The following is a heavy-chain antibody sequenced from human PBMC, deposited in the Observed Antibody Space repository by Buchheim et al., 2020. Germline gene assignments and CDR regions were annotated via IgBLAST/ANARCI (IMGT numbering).Heavy chain of an antibody. V-gene: IGHV3-30*18. J-gene: IGHJ4*02. Sequence: QVQLVESGGGVVQPGRSLRLSCAASGFTFSSYGMHWVRQAPGRGLEWVAVISSDGSNKYYADSVKGRFTISRDNSKNTLYLQMNSLRAEDTAVYYCAKDRGYCTNGVCYMGYYFDYWGQGTL. CDR1: GFTFSSYG. CDR2: ISSDGSNK. CDR3: AKDRGYCTNGVCYMGYYFDY. D-gene: IGHD2-8*01.